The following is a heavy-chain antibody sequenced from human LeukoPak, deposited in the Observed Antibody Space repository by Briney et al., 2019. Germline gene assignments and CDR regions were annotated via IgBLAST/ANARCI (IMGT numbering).Heavy chain of an antibody. CDR3: ARQGSGDSSSSVFFDY. CDR2: IYYSGST. J-gene: IGHJ4*02. Sequence: KSSETLSLTCTVSGGSISSSSYYWGWIRQPPGKGLEWIGSIYYSGSTYYNPSLKSRVTISVDTSKNQFSLKLSSVTAADTAVYYCARQGSGDSSSSVFFDYWGQGTLVTVSS. D-gene: IGHD6-6*01. V-gene: IGHV4-39*01. CDR1: GGSISSSSYY.